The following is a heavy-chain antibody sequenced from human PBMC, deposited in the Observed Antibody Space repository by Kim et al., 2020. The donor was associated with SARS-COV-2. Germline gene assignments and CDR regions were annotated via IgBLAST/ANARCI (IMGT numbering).Heavy chain of an antibody. CDR2: IKSKSDGGTT. V-gene: IGHV3-15*01. D-gene: IGHD1-1*01. CDR3: TTDVPWVSNNYEDL. Sequence: GGSLRLSCAASGFSFSDAWMSWVRQAPGKGLEWLGRIKSKSDGGTTHYIAPVEGRFNISRDDSTKTLYLQMNNLKHEDTGVYYCTTDVPWVSNNYEDLWGQGTLVTVSS. J-gene: IGHJ5*02. CDR1: GFSFSDAW.